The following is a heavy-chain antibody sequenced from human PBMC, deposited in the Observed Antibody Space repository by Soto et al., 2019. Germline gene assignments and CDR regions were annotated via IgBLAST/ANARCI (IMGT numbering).Heavy chain of an antibody. D-gene: IGHD3-16*01. Sequence: QVQLVESGGGVVQPGRSLRLSCAASGFTFSSYAMHWVRQAPGKGLEWVAVISYDGRNKYYADSVKGRFTISSDNSKITPYLQMNSVIAENTAVYYCERSEWGWQTQNGIDVWGQGTTVTVSS. CDR1: GFTFSSYA. V-gene: IGHV3-30-3*01. J-gene: IGHJ6*02. CDR2: ISYDGRNK. CDR3: ERSEWGWQTQNGIDV.